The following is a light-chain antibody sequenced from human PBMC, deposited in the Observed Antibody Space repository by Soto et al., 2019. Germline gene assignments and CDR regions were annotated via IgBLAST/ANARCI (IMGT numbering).Light chain of an antibody. CDR3: SSYTSSSTPLCV. V-gene: IGLV2-14*01. CDR2: EVS. J-gene: IGLJ1*01. CDR1: SSDVGGYNY. Sequence: QSALTQPASVSGSPEQSITISCTGTSSDVGGYNYVSWYQQHPGKAPKLMIYEVSNRPSGVSNRFSGSKSGNTASLTISGLQAEDEADYYCSSYTSSSTPLCVFGTGTKLTVL.